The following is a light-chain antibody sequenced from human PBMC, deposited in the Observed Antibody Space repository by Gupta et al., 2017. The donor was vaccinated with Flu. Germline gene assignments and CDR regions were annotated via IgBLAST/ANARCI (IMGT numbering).Light chain of an antibody. CDR2: AAS. V-gene: IGKV1-39*01. J-gene: IGKJ2*01. CDR1: QSISSY. Sequence: PSSLSASVGDRVTITCRASQSISSYLNWYQQKPGKAPKLLIFAASSLQSGVPSRFSGTGSGTDFTLTISSLQPEDFATYFCQQSDSTLYTFGQWTNLEIK. CDR3: QQSDSTLYT.